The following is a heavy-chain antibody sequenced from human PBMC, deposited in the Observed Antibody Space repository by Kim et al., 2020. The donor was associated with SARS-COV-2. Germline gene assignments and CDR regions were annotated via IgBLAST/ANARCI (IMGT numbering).Heavy chain of an antibody. V-gene: IGHV3-33*05. D-gene: IGHD3-10*01. CDR3: ARGGTLWFGEFDADY. J-gene: IGHJ4*02. CDR1: GFTFSSYG. CDR2: ISYDGSNK. Sequence: GGSLRLSCAASGFTFSSYGMNWVRQAPGKGLEWVAVISYDGSNKYYADSVKGRFTISRDNSKNTLYLQMNSLRAEDTAVYYCARGGTLWFGEFDADYWGQGTLVTVSS.